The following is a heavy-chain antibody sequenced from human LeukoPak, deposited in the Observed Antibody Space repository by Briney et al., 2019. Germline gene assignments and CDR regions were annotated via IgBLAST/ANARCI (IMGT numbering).Heavy chain of an antibody. CDR1: GFTFSSYW. D-gene: IGHD3-3*01. V-gene: IGHV3-43*02. J-gene: IGHJ4*02. CDR3: AKDISDFWSGYYLCES. Sequence: GGSLRLSCAASGFTFSSYWMHWVRQAPGKGLEWVSLISGDGGDTYYADSVRGRFTISRDNSKNSLYLQMKSLRTEDTALYYCAKDISDFWSGYYLCESWGKGTLVTVSS. CDR2: ISGDGGDT.